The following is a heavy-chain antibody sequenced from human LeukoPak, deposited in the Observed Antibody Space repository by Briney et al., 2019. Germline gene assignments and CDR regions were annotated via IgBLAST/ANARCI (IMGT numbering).Heavy chain of an antibody. CDR1: GDTLTDLS. D-gene: IGHD1-26*01. V-gene: IGHV1-24*01. CDR2: LDPENGEI. Sequence: ASVKVSCKVSGDTLTDLSTHWVGQAPGKGLEWMGGLDPENGEIIYAQKFQGRVTMTEDTSTDTAYMEVSSLRSEDTAVYYCATGGPWDLLRYWGQGTLVTVSS. CDR3: ATGGPWDLLRY. J-gene: IGHJ4*02.